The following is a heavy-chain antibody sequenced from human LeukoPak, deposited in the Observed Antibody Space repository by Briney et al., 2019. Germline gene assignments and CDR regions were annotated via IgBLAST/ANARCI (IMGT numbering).Heavy chain of an antibody. D-gene: IGHD3/OR15-3a*01. CDR3: ARTSDFHYYYYYMGV. CDR1: GYTFTSYY. Sequence: VASVKVSCKASGYTFTSYYMHWVRQAPGQGLEWMGIINPSGGSTSYAQKFQGRVTMTRDTSTSTVYMELSSLRSEDTAMYYCARTSDFHYYYYYMGVWGKGTTVTVSS. J-gene: IGHJ6*03. V-gene: IGHV1-46*03. CDR2: INPSGGST.